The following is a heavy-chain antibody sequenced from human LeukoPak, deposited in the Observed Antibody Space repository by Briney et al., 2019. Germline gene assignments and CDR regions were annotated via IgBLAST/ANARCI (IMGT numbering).Heavy chain of an antibody. CDR2: IYWNDDK. CDR1: GFSLSTSGVG. V-gene: IGHV2-5*01. J-gene: IGHJ4*02. D-gene: IGHD6-13*01. Sequence: SGPTLVNPTQTLTLTCTFSGFSLSTSGVGVGWIRQPPGKALEWLALIYWNDDKRYSPSLKSRLTITKDTSKNQVVLTMTNMDPVDTATYYCAHRHRGYSSSWGSNYFDYWGQGTLVTVSS. CDR3: AHRHRGYSSSWGSNYFDY.